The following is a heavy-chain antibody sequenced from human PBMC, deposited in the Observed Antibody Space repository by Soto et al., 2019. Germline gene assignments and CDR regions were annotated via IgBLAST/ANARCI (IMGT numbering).Heavy chain of an antibody. J-gene: IGHJ1*01. V-gene: IGHV3-23*01. CDR3: AKAEGSSYGTEYSQH. CDR2: IISSGGST. D-gene: IGHD6-13*01. Sequence: EVQLLESGGGLVQPGGSLRLSCAASGFTFSTYAMNWVRQAPGKGLEWVSLIISSGGSTYYADSVKGGFTISRDNSKNTLYLQMNSLRADDTAVYYCAKAEGSSYGTEYSQHWGQGTLVTVSS. CDR1: GFTFSTYA.